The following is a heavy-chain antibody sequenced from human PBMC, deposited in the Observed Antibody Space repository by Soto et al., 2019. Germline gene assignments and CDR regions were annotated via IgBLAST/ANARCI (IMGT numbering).Heavy chain of an antibody. CDR1: GGSVSSGPYY. Sequence: KTSETLSLTCTVSGGSVSSGPYYWSWIRQPPGKGLEWIGYIYYSGNTNYNPTLKSRVTISVDTSKNQFSLKLSSVTAADTAVYYCARGGRHDDSSGYGSLGYWGPGTLVTVSS. V-gene: IGHV4-61*01. CDR3: ARGGRHDDSSGYGSLGY. J-gene: IGHJ4*02. CDR2: IYYSGNT. D-gene: IGHD3-22*01.